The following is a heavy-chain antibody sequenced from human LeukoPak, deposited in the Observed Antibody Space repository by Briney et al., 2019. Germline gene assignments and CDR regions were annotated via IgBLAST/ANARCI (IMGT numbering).Heavy chain of an antibody. D-gene: IGHD2-21*02. V-gene: IGHV4-34*01. J-gene: IGHJ4*02. CDR1: GGSFSGYY. Sequence: SETLSLTCAVYGGSFSGYYWSWIRQPPGKGLEWIGEINHSGSTNYNPSLKSRVTISVDTSKNQFSLKLSSVTAADTAVYYCAACGGDCYTNDYWGQGTLVTVSS. CDR2: INHSGST. CDR3: AACGGDCYTNDY.